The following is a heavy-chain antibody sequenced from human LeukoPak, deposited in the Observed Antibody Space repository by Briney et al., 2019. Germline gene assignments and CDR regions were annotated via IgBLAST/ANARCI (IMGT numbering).Heavy chain of an antibody. J-gene: IGHJ6*03. CDR3: ARVTYYDFWSGFSYYYYMDV. V-gene: IGHV1-18*01. D-gene: IGHD3-3*01. CDR1: GYTFTSYG. Sequence: GASVKASCKASGYTFTSYGISWVRQAPGQGLEWMGWISAYNGNTNYAQKLQGGVTMTTDTSTSTAYMELRSLRSDDTAVYYCARVTYYDFWSGFSYYYYMDVWGKGTTVTVSS. CDR2: ISAYNGNT.